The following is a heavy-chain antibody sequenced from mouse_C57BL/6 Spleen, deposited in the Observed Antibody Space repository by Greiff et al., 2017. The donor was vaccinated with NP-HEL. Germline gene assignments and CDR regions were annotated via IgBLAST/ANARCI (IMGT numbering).Heavy chain of an antibody. J-gene: IGHJ4*01. Sequence: QVHVKQSGAELARPGASVKLSCKASGYTFTSYWITWVKQRPGQGLEWIGDIYPGSGSTNYNEKFKSKATLTVDTSSSTAYMQLSSLTSEDSAVYYCARSGDYDVMDYWGQGTSVTVSS. V-gene: IGHV1-55*01. CDR3: ARSGDYDVMDY. CDR2: IYPGSGST. D-gene: IGHD3-2*02. CDR1: GYTFTSYW.